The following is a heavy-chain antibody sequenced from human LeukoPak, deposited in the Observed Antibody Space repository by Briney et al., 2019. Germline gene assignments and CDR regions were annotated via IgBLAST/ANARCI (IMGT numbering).Heavy chain of an antibody. CDR2: IYYSGST. CDR1: GGSISSYY. CDR3: ARGGLTYYYYGMDV. J-gene: IGHJ6*02. D-gene: IGHD1-26*01. Sequence: SETLSLTCIVSGGSISSYYWSWIRQPSGKGLEWIGYIYYSGSTNYNPSLKSRVTISVDTSKNQFSLKLSSVTAADTAVYYCARGGLTYYYYGMDVWGQGTTVTVSS. V-gene: IGHV4-59*01.